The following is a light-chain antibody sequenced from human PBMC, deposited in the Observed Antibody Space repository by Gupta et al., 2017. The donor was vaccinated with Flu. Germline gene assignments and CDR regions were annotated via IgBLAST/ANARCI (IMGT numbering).Light chain of an antibody. Sequence: ERATLSCRASQSDTSFAWYEQKPGQAPRLLIYDASNRATGVPARFSGSGSGTAFTLTIRSLEPEDFAVYYCQQRSNWHPMYTFGQGTKLEFK. CDR2: DAS. CDR1: QSDTS. J-gene: IGKJ2*01. V-gene: IGKV3-11*01. CDR3: QQRSNWHPMYT.